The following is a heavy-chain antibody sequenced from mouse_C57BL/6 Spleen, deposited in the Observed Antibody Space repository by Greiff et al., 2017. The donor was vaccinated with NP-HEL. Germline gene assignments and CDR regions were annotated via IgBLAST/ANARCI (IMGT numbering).Heavy chain of an antibody. J-gene: IGHJ2*01. CDR1: GYTFTSYW. CDR2: IDPNSGGT. CDR3: ARSYYYGSSFDY. Sequence: QQSCQASGYTFTSYWMHWVQQRPGRGLEWIGRIDPNSGGTKYNEKFKSKATLTVDKPSSTAYMQLSSLTSEDSAVYYCARSYYYGSSFDYWGQGTTLTVSS. D-gene: IGHD1-1*01. V-gene: IGHV1-72*01.